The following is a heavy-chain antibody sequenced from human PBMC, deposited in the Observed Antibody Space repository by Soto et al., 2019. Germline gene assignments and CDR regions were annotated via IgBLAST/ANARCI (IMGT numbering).Heavy chain of an antibody. CDR2: ISYDGSNK. V-gene: IGHV3-30-3*01. CDR3: AREVTMVRGNYNWFDP. D-gene: IGHD3-10*01. Sequence: QVQLVESGGGVVQPGRSLRLSCAAAGFTFSRYAMHWVRQAPGKGLEWVAVISYDGSNKYYADSVKGRFTISRDNSKNTLYLQMNSLRAEDTAVYYCAREVTMVRGNYNWFDPWGQGTLVTVSS. CDR1: GFTFSRYA. J-gene: IGHJ5*02.